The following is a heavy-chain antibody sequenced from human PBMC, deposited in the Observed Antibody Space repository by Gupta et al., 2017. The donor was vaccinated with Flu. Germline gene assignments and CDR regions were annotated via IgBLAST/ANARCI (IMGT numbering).Heavy chain of an antibody. V-gene: IGHV3-23*01. CDR2: ISGSGGST. D-gene: IGHD3-16*01. CDR1: GFTFSRYA. Sequence: EVQLLESGGGLVQPGGSLSVSCAASGFTFSRYAMRWVRQAPGKGLEWGSAISGSGGSTYYADSVKGRFTISRDNSKNTLYLQMNSLRAEDTAVYYCAKGSFGSTAPEYFQHWGQGTLVTVSS. CDR3: AKGSFGSTAPEYFQH. J-gene: IGHJ1*01.